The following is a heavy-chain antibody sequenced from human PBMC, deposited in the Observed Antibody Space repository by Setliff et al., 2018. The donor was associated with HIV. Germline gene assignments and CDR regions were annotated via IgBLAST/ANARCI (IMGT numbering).Heavy chain of an antibody. Sequence: GGSLRLSCAASGFTFSRYGMHWVRQAPGKGLEWVAFISYDGSKKYDADFVKGRFTISRDNAKNSLYLQMNSLRAEDTAVYYCARDLAAAFWGKGTTVTVSS. CDR2: ISYDGSKK. J-gene: IGHJ6*04. V-gene: IGHV3-30*04. CDR1: GFTFSRYG. D-gene: IGHD6-13*01. CDR3: ARDLAAAF.